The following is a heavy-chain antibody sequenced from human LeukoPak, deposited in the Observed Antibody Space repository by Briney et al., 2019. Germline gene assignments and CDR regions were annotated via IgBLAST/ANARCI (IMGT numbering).Heavy chain of an antibody. J-gene: IGHJ6*03. Sequence: GGSLRLSCAASGFTFSSYAMNWVRQAPGKGLEWVSSISSSSGYIYYADSVKGRFTISRDNAKNSLYLQMNSLRAEDTAVYYCAKEEGIAVAGTSPIPAYYYYMDVWGKGTTVTVSS. V-gene: IGHV3-21*01. CDR3: AKEEGIAVAGTSPIPAYYYYMDV. CDR2: ISSSSGYI. CDR1: GFTFSSYA. D-gene: IGHD6-19*01.